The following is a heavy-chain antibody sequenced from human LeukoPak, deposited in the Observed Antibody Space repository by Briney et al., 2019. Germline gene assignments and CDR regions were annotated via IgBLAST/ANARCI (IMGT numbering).Heavy chain of an antibody. D-gene: IGHD2-15*01. CDR1: GGSISSGSYY. V-gene: IGHV4-61*02. CDR3: ASWVLSGYFDY. J-gene: IGHJ4*02. Sequence: SQTLSLTCTVSGGSISSGSYYWSRIRQPAGKGLEWIGRIYTSGSTNYNPSLKSRVTISVDTSKNQFSLKLSSVTAADTAVYYCASWVLSGYFDYWAQGTLVTVSS. CDR2: IYTSGST.